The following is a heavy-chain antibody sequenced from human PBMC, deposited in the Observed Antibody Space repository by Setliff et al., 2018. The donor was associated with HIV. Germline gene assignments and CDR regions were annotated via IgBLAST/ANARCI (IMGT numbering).Heavy chain of an antibody. J-gene: IGHJ4*02. V-gene: IGHV3-48*03. CDR2: ISSSGSTI. CDR3: ARARGTNWPFDY. Sequence: SGFTFSSYEMNWVRQAPGKGLEWLSYISSSGSTIYYADSVKGRFTVSRDNAKNSLYLQMNSLRAEDTAVYYCARARGTNWPFDYWGQGTLVTVSS. CDR1: GFTFSSYE. D-gene: IGHD1-1*01.